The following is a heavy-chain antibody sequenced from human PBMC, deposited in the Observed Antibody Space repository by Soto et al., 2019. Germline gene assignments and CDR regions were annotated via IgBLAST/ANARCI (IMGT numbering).Heavy chain of an antibody. D-gene: IGHD3-3*01. CDR1: GYTFTDYA. J-gene: IGHJ3*01. CDR3: ARERYDFCSGYSQQNAYDV. CDR2: INAGNGHT. V-gene: IGHV1-3*01. Sequence: QVQLVQSGAEVKKPGASVKVSCKASGYTFTDYAMHWVRQAPGQRLEWMGWINAGNGHTKYSQKFQDRVTITRDTAASTAYMELSSLRSEDAAVYYCARERYDFCSGYSQQNAYDVWGQGTMVTVSS.